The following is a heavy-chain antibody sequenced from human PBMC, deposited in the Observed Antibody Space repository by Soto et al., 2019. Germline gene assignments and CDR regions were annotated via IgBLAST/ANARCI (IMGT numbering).Heavy chain of an antibody. Sequence: PGGSLRLSCAASGFTFSSYAMSWVRQAPGKGLEWVSAISGSGGSTYYADSVKGRFTISRDNSKNTLYLQMNSLRAEDTAVYYCARDGSMVATGYYYGMDVWGQGTTVTVSS. D-gene: IGHD5-12*01. J-gene: IGHJ6*02. CDR3: ARDGSMVATGYYYGMDV. CDR2: ISGSGGST. CDR1: GFTFSSYA. V-gene: IGHV3-23*01.